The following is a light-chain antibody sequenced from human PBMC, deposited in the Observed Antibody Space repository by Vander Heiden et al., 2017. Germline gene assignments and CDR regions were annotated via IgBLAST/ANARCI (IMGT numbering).Light chain of an antibody. J-gene: IGLJ3*02. CDR2: EVS. CDR1: SSNVGRHHL. Sequence: SPPTPPAFVSASPGRSVTVPSSGTSSNVGRHHLALWYHPNPGKAPKLMINEVSKRPSGVSNRFSGSKSGNTASLTIFGRQAEDESDYYCCSYAGSSAWVFGGGTKLTGL. CDR3: CSYAGSSAWV. V-gene: IGLV2-23*02.